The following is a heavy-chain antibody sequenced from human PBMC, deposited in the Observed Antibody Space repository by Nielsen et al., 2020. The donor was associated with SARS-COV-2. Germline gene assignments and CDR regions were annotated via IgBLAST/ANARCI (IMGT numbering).Heavy chain of an antibody. CDR2: ISHGGST. CDR1: GGSISSGGYY. J-gene: IGHJ5*02. D-gene: IGHD3-3*01. CDR3: ARNTPITIFGVVSAFDH. Sequence: SETLSLTCTVSGGSISSGGYYWTWIRQPPGKGLEWIGEISHGGSTRYNPSLKSRVTISVDTSKNQFSLKLSSVTAADTAVYYCARNTPITIFGVVSAFDHWGQGTLVTVSS. V-gene: IGHV4-61*08.